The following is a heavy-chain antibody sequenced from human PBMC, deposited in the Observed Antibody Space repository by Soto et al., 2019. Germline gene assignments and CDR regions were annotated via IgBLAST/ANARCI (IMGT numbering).Heavy chain of an antibody. V-gene: IGHV3-23*01. CDR1: GFIFSSYA. Sequence: TGGSLRLSCAASGFIFSSYAMSWVRQAPGKGLEWVSAISGSGVSTYYADSVKGRFTISRDNSRNTLYLQMNSLRAEDTAVYYCAKEKISPSGCNWSDPGGRGTVATVSS. CDR3: AKEKISPSGCNWSDP. J-gene: IGHJ5*02. CDR2: ISGSGVST. D-gene: IGHD2-2*01.